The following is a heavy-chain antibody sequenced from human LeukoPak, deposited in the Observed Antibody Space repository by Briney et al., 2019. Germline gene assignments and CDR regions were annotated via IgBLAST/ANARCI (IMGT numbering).Heavy chain of an antibody. D-gene: IGHD3-10*01. CDR3: ARHAVSGTYWPPFDY. V-gene: IGHV4-39*01. J-gene: IGHJ4*02. Sequence: SETLSLTCTVSGDSISSSVYWGWIRQTPVNGLEWVGSMYYSGTTYYNPSFESRVTMSVAPPKNQFSLRLTSVTAADTAIYHCARHAVSGTYWPPFDYWGQGSLVTVSS. CDR1: GDSISSSVY. CDR2: MYYSGTT.